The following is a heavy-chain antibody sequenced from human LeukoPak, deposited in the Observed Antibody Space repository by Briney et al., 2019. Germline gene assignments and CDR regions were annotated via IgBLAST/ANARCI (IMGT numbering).Heavy chain of an antibody. D-gene: IGHD3-22*01. V-gene: IGHV4-4*07. CDR1: GGSISSYY. CDR2: ISSSGST. CDR3: ARGQWLPVFDF. Sequence: SETLSLTCTVSGGSISSYYWSWIRQPAGKRLEWIGRISSSGSTNYNPSLKSRVTMSVDTSKNHFSLKLSSVTAADTAVYYCARGQWLPVFDFWGQGTLVTVSS. J-gene: IGHJ4*02.